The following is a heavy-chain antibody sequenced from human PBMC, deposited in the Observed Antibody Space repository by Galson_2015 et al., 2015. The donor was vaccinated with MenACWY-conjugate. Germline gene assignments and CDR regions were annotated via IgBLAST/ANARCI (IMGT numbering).Heavy chain of an antibody. CDR1: GVTFSSYG. D-gene: IGHD3-22*01. Sequence: SLRLSCAASGVTFSSYGMCWVRQAPGKGLEWVSAISGSGGSTYYADSVKGRFTISRDNSKNTLYLQMNSLRAEDTAVYYCAKHSVPLGGWLSPFDYWGQGTLVTVSS. J-gene: IGHJ4*02. V-gene: IGHV3-23*01. CDR2: ISGSGGST. CDR3: AKHSVPLGGWLSPFDY.